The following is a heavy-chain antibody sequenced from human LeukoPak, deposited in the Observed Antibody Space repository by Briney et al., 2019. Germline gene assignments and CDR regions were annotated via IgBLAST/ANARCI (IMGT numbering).Heavy chain of an antibody. J-gene: IGHJ4*02. CDR1: GGSIRSSNSN. V-gene: IGHV4-39*07. Sequence: SETLSLTCTVSGGSIRSSNSNWGWIRQPPGKGLEWIGSIYHSGSTYYNPSLKSRVTISVDTSKNQFSLKLSSVTAADTAVYYCARDPSSSDGDWGQGTLVTVSS. CDR3: ARDPSSSDGD. CDR2: IYHSGST. D-gene: IGHD6-13*01.